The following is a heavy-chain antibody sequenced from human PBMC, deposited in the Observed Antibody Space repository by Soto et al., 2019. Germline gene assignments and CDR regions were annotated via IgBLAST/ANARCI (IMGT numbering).Heavy chain of an antibody. J-gene: IGHJ4*02. CDR3: AKDHDEDFGYDLDYFNY. CDR2: ICWEGSKI. Sequence: GGSMRLSCAACGFSLCIYGMDWVRQAPGKGLEWVAFICWEGSKICYADSVKGRFTISRDNAKNTLYLEMNSLRSEDTALYYCAKDHDEDFGYDLDYFNYWGRGTLVTVSS. V-gene: IGHV3-30*02. CDR1: GFSLCIYG. D-gene: IGHD2-15*01.